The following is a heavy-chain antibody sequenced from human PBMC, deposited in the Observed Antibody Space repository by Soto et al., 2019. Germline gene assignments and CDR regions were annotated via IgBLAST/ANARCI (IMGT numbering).Heavy chain of an antibody. CDR3: ARDAAVGLFDF. J-gene: IGHJ4*02. V-gene: IGHV1-18*01. CDR2: ISAYNGNT. D-gene: IGHD1-26*01. CDR1: GYTFTSYG. Sequence: AAVKVSCKAAGYTFTSYGSIWVRQAPGQGLEWMGWISAYNGNTNYAQKLRGRVTMTTDTSTSTAYMELRSLRSDDTAVYYCARDAAVGLFDFWGKGTLVTVSS.